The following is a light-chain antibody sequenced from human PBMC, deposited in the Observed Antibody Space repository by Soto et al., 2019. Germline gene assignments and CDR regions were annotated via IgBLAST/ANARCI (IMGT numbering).Light chain of an antibody. J-gene: IGLJ1*01. CDR3: NSFTRTSTFD. CDR1: SSDVGGYNY. V-gene: IGLV2-14*01. Sequence: SVLTQPASVSGSPGQSITISCTGSSSDVGGYNYVFWYQQHPGKGPKLMIYEVSNRRSGVSNRFSGSKSGNTASLTISGLQAEGEVDYHSNSFTRTSTFDFGTATKVTVL. CDR2: EVS.